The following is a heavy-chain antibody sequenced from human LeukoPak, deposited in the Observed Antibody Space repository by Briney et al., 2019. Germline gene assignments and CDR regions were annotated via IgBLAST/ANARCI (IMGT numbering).Heavy chain of an antibody. V-gene: IGHV1-18*01. D-gene: IGHD1-26*01. J-gene: IGHJ4*02. CDR3: ARGMGSTTSADFDY. Sequence: ASVKVSCKASSDTFTNYGISWVRQAPGQGLEWMGWISTYNGNTNYAQKLQGRVTMTTDTSTSTAYMELRSLRSVDTAVYYCARGMGSTTSADFDYWGQGTLVTVSS. CDR1: SDTFTNYG. CDR2: ISTYNGNT.